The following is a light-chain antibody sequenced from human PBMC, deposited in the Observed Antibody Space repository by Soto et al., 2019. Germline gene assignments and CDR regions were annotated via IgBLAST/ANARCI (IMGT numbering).Light chain of an antibody. CDR2: GAS. CDR3: QQYNNWLWT. Sequence: EIVMTQSPATLSVSPGERATLSCLASQSVSSNLAWYQQKPGQAPRLLIYGASTRATGIPARFSGSGSGTEFTLTISSLQYEDFAVYYCQQYNNWLWTFGQGTKVDIK. CDR1: QSVSSN. V-gene: IGKV3-15*01. J-gene: IGKJ1*01.